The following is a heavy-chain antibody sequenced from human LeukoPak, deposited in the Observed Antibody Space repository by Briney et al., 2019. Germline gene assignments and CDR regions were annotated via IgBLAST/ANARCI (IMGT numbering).Heavy chain of an antibody. CDR3: AKLVGSSWGTKNFDY. CDR2: ISGRGGNT. Sequence: RGSLRLSCAAPGFTFTSYAMNWVRQAPGGGLEWVSAISGRGGNTYYGGTVKGRFTISREISMNTVYLKMNSLRAEDTAVYYCAKLVGSSWGTKNFDYWGQGTLVTVS. D-gene: IGHD6-13*01. V-gene: IGHV3-23*02. CDR1: GFTFTSYA. J-gene: IGHJ4*02.